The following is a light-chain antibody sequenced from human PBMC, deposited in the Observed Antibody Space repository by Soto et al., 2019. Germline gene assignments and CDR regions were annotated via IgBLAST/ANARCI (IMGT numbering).Light chain of an antibody. J-gene: IGLJ2*01. Sequence: QSALTQPASVSGSPGQSITISCSGISSDVGDYNYVSWYQHHPGKAPKLMIYEVSNRPSGVSNRFSGSKSGNTASLTISGLQAEDEADYYCSSYTSSTTLVFGGGTKVTVL. V-gene: IGLV2-14*01. CDR3: SSYTSSTTLV. CDR2: EVS. CDR1: SSDVGDYNY.